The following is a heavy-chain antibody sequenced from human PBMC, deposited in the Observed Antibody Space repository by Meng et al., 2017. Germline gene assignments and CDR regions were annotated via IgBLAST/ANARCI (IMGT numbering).Heavy chain of an antibody. CDR2: IDYSGST. Sequence: SETLSLTCTVSGGSISSYYWSWIRQPPGKGREWIGYIDYSGSTNYNPSLKSRVTISVDTSKNPFSLKLSSVTAEDTAVYYCARERLRWLQFSDAFDIWGQGTMVTVSS. D-gene: IGHD5-24*01. V-gene: IGHV4-59*01. J-gene: IGHJ3*02. CDR1: GGSISSYY. CDR3: ARERLRWLQFSDAFDI.